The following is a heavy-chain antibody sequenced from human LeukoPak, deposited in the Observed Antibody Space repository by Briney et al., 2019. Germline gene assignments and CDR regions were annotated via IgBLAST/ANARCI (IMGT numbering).Heavy chain of an antibody. CDR3: ATVYPLSVTTSFGFDY. V-gene: IGHV1-69*04. J-gene: IGHJ4*02. CDR1: GGTFSSYA. CDR2: IIPILGIA. Sequence: GSSVKVSCKASGGTFSSYAISWVRQAPGQGLEWMGRIIPILGIANYAQKFQGRVTIAADKSTSTAYMELSSLRSEDTAVYYCATVYPLSVTTSFGFDYWGQGTLVTVSS. D-gene: IGHD4-11*01.